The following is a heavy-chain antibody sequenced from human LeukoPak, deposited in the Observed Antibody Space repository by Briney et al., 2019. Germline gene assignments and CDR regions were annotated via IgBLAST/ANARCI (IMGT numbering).Heavy chain of an antibody. CDR3: AMSTRGTTMFDY. CDR1: GFTFNSNW. J-gene: IGHJ4*02. CDR2: INSAG. D-gene: IGHD1-1*01. Sequence: GGSLRLSCVASGFTFNSNWMHWVRQPPGKGPVWVSRINSAGTYADSVEGRFTISRDNAKNTLYLQMNSLRVEDTAMYYCAMSTRGTTMFDYWGQGTLVTVSS. V-gene: IGHV3-74*01.